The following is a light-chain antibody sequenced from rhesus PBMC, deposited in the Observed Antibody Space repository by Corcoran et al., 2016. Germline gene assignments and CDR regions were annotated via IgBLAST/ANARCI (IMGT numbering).Light chain of an antibody. CDR3: MQALEFPWT. CDR1: QSLLDSEQGNTY. Sequence: DIVMTQTPLSLPVTPGEPASISCRSSQSLLDSEQGNTYLDWYLQKPGQSPQLLISEISNRASGVPDKFGGSGSDSDFTLKISRVEAEDVGVYYCMQALEFPWTFGQGTKVEIK. V-gene: IGKV2-104*02. CDR2: EIS. J-gene: IGKJ1*01.